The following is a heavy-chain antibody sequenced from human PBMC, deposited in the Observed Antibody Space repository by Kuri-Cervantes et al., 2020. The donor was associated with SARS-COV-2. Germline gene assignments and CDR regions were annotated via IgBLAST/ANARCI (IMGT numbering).Heavy chain of an antibody. CDR1: GGSISSYY. J-gene: IGHJ5*02. Sequence: SETLSLTCTVSGGSISSYYWSWIRQPPGKGLEWIGYIYYSGSTNYNPSLKSRVTMSVDTSKNQFSLKLSSVTAADTAVYYCARSKSWRWFDPWGQGTLVTVSS. CDR3: ARSKSWRWFDP. CDR2: IYYSGST. D-gene: IGHD3-3*01. V-gene: IGHV4-59*08.